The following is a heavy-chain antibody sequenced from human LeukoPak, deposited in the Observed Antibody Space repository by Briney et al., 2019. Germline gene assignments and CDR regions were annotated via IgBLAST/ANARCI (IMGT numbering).Heavy chain of an antibody. J-gene: IGHJ4*02. CDR3: ARGLFGSGSSDDY. D-gene: IGHD3-10*01. CDR1: GYTFTSYD. Sequence: GASVKVSCKASGYTFTSYDINWVRQATGQGLEWMGWMNPNSGNTGYAQKFQGRVTITRKTSISTAYMELSSLRSEDTAVYYCARGLFGSGSSDDYWGQGTLVTVSS. V-gene: IGHV1-8*03. CDR2: MNPNSGNT.